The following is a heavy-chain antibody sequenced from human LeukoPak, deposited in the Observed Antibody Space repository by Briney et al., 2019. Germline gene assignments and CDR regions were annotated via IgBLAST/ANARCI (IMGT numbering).Heavy chain of an antibody. CDR1: GFTFSGYW. J-gene: IGHJ6*02. CDR2: INTDGSST. Sequence: GGSLRLSCAASGFTFSGYWMHWVRQAPGKGLVWVSRINTDGSSTTYADSVKGRFTISRDNAKNTLYLQMNSLRVEDTAVYHCVRRHPPPSTSPTSYGMDVWGQGTTVTVSS. V-gene: IGHV3-74*01. D-gene: IGHD2-2*01. CDR3: VRRHPPPSTSPTSYGMDV.